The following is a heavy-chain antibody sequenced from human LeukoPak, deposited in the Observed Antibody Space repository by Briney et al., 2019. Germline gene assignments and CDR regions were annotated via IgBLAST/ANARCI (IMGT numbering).Heavy chain of an antibody. Sequence: GGSLRLSCAASGFTVSSTYINWVRQAPGRGPEWVSVIYTGGATYTADSVKGRFTISRDILKNTLYLQINSLRAEDTAVYYCASGYYGMDVWGQGTTVTVSS. CDR2: IYTGGAT. CDR1: GFTVSSTY. V-gene: IGHV3-53*01. J-gene: IGHJ6*02. CDR3: ASGYYGMDV.